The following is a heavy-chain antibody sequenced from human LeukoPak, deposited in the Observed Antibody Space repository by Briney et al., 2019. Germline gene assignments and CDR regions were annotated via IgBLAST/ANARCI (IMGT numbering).Heavy chain of an antibody. J-gene: IGHJ6*03. CDR2: IIPIFGTA. CDR1: GGTFSSYA. Sequence: ASVKVSCKASGGTFSSYAISWVRQAPGQGLEWMGGIIPIFGTANYAQKFQGRVRITADESTSTAYMELSSLRSEDTAVYYCARGRYGSDYYYYYVDVWGKGTTVTVSS. CDR3: ARGRYGSDYYYYYVDV. V-gene: IGHV1-69*13. D-gene: IGHD4-17*01.